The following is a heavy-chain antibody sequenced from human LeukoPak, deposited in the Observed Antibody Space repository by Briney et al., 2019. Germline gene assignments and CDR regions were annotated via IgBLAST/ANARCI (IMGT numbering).Heavy chain of an antibody. Sequence: PSETLSLTCAVYGGSFSGYYWSWIRQPPGKGLEWIGEINHSGSTNYNPSLKSRVTISVDTSKNQFSLKLSSVTAADTAVYYCAKRSDSFGLFTNFDYWGQGTLVAVSS. CDR3: AKRSDSFGLFTNFDY. CDR1: GGSFSGYY. D-gene: IGHD3/OR15-3a*01. J-gene: IGHJ4*02. V-gene: IGHV4-34*01. CDR2: INHSGST.